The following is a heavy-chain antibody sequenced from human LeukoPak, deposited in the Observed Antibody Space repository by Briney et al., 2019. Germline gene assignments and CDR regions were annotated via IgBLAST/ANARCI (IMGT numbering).Heavy chain of an antibody. CDR3: AKTVAAYYYDRPYYFDY. Sequence: PGGSLRLSCAASGFTFSTYSMNWVRQAPGKGLEWVSAISGSGGSTYYADSVKGRFTISRDNSKNTLYLQMNSLRAEDTAVYYCAKTVAAYYYDRPYYFDYWGQGTLVTVSS. CDR1: GFTFSTYS. CDR2: ISGSGGST. J-gene: IGHJ4*02. V-gene: IGHV3-23*01. D-gene: IGHD3-22*01.